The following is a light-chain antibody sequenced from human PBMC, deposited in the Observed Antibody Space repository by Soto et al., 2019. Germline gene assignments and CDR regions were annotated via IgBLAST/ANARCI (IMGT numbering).Light chain of an antibody. CDR2: EVT. J-gene: IGLJ2*01. CDR3: SSYTSSSTPL. CDR1: SSDIAAYNY. Sequence: QSALTQPAAVSGSPGQSITISCTGTSSDIAAYNYVSWYQQHPGKAPKLMIYEVTDRPSGVSNRFSGSKSGNTASLTISGLRAEDEADYYCSSYTSSSTPLFGGGTKLTVL. V-gene: IGLV2-14*01.